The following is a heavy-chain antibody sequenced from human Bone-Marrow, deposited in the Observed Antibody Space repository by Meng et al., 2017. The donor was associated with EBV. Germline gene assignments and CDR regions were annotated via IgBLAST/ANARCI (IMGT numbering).Heavy chain of an antibody. J-gene: IGHJ4*02. D-gene: IGHD3-22*01. Sequence: HVQPQVPGPGIGTASETLSLTCTLAGAAVSSGWYYCSWTRQPPGQGLEWIVYTYYSGSTNYNPSLKSRVTISVDTSKNQFSLKLSSVTAVDTAVYYCATDRDSSGYYRGFDYWGQGTLVTVSS. CDR1: GAAVSSGWYY. CDR3: ATDRDSSGYYRGFDY. V-gene: IGHV4-61*01. CDR2: TYYSGST.